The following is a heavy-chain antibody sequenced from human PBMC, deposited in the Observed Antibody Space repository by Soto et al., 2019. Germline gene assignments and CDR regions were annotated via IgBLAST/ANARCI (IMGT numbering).Heavy chain of an antibody. V-gene: IGHV1-8*01. Sequence: VQLLQSGAEVKKPGASVKVSCKTSGFTFTSYDINWVRQATGQGLEWMGWVNPNSGDTDYAQKFQGRVTMTRNTSITTAYLELSSLSSEDTAVYYCARVPFVNFGDSVPFDYWGQGTLVTLSS. CDR3: ARVPFVNFGDSVPFDY. J-gene: IGHJ4*02. D-gene: IGHD4-17*01. CDR2: VNPNSGDT. CDR1: GFTFTSYD.